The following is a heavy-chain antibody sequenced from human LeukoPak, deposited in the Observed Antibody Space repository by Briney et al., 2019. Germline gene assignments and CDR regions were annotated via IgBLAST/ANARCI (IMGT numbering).Heavy chain of an antibody. J-gene: IGHJ5*02. CDR3: ARDITSNDNCFDP. V-gene: IGHV4-31*03. D-gene: IGHD4/OR15-4a*01. CDR1: GGSLIIGGYD. Sequence: PSQTLSLTCSVSGGSLIIGGYDWGWVRQRPGKGLEWLGYIYYTGKTYYTPSLESRLSFSVDTSKNEFSLNLTSVTSADTAVYYCARDITSNDNCFDPWGPGVLVTVSS. CDR2: IYYTGKT.